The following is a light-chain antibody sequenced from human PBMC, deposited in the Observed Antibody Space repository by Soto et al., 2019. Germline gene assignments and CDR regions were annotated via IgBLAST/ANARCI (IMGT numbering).Light chain of an antibody. CDR1: TSNIGSHS. CDR2: TNN. CDR3: ATWDDSLKGV. Sequence: SVLTQPPCASGTPGRRVTISCSGSTSNIGSHSVNWYQHVPGTAPKLLITTNNQRPSGVPDRFSGFKSGSSASLVISDLQSDDEADYYCATWDDSLKGVFGTGTKVTVL. V-gene: IGLV1-44*01. J-gene: IGLJ1*01.